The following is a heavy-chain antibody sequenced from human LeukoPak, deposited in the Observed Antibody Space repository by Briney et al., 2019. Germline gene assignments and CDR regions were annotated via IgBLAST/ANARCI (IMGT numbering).Heavy chain of an antibody. CDR2: ISGSGGST. CDR1: GFTFSSYA. CDR3: AKDGGPITMIVVNVFDY. D-gene: IGHD3-22*01. V-gene: IGHV3-23*01. Sequence: GESLKISCKGSGFTFSSYAMSWVRQAPGKGLEWVSAISGSGGSTYYADSVKGRFTISRDNSKNTLYLQMNSLRAEDTAVYYCAKDGGPITMIVVNVFDYWGQGTLVTVSS. J-gene: IGHJ4*02.